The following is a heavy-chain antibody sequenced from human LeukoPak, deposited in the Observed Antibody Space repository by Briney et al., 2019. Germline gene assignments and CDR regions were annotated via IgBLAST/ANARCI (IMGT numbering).Heavy chain of an antibody. CDR1: GFTFSSYS. V-gene: IGHV3-21*01. J-gene: IGHJ4*02. CDR3: ARDPPLPVTTDYFDY. D-gene: IGHD4-17*01. Sequence: GGSLRLSCAASGFTFSSYSMNWVRQAPGKGLEWVSSISSSSSYIYYADSVKGRFTISRDNAKNSLYLQMNSLRAEDTAVYYCARDPPLPVTTDYFDYWGQGTLVTVSS. CDR2: ISSSSSYI.